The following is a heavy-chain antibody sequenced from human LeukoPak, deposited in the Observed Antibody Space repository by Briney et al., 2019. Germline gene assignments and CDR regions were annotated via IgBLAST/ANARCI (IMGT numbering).Heavy chain of an antibody. CDR2: INAYNGDT. V-gene: IGHV1-18*01. Sequence: ASVKVSCKASNYTFTSYGISWVRQAPGQGLGWMAWINAYNGDTNYAQKLQGRVTLTTETFTSTAYMELRSLRSDDTAVYYCARDGSGVWFDYWGQGTLVTVSS. D-gene: IGHD3-10*01. J-gene: IGHJ4*02. CDR3: ARDGSGVWFDY. CDR1: NYTFTSYG.